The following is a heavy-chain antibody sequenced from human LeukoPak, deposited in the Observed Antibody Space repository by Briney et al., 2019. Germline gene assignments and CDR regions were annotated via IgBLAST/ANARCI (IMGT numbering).Heavy chain of an antibody. D-gene: IGHD3-10*01. J-gene: IGHJ6*03. V-gene: IGHV1-18*01. CDR2: ISAYNGNT. Sequence: GASVKVSCKASGYTFTSYGISWVRQAPGQGLEWMGWISAYNGNTNYAQKLQGRVTMTTDTSTSTAYMELRSLRSDDTAVYYCARDGFSMVLRAAVDYYYYYYMDVWGKGTTVTISS. CDR1: GYTFTSYG. CDR3: ARDGFSMVLRAAVDYYYYYYMDV.